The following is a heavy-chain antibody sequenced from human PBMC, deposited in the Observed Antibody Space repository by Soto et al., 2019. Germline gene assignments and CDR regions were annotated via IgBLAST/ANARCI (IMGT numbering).Heavy chain of an antibody. CDR1: GFTLRTYA. CDR3: VPLCRYCSTTTPS. CDR2: ISGNGGDYT. V-gene: IGHV3-23*01. Sequence: GGSLRHSCGGSGFTLRTYAMSWVRQAPRKGLEWVSAISGNGGDYTYYADSVKGRFTISRDNSKNTLYLQMNSLRAEDTAVYYCVPLCRYCSTTTPSWGQGTLVTVSS. J-gene: IGHJ4*02. D-gene: IGHD2-2*01.